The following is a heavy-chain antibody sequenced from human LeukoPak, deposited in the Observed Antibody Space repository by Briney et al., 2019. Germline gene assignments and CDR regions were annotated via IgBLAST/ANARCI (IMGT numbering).Heavy chain of an antibody. D-gene: IGHD1-20*01. CDR1: GFTFTRYS. V-gene: IGHV3-21*01. J-gene: IGHJ6*02. CDR3: ARGGAGITGTALYYYYGMDV. CDR2: ISSSGSYI. Sequence: GGSLRLSCAASGFTFTRYSMNWVRQAPGKGLEWVSSISSSGSYIFYAQSVEGRFIISRDNAKNSHYLQMNSLRAEDTAVYYCARGGAGITGTALYYYYGMDVWGQGTTVTVSS.